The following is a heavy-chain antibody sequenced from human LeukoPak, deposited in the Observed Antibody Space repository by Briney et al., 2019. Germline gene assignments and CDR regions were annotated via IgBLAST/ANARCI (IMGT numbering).Heavy chain of an antibody. CDR3: ARVRDPRQYYYDNSGYRNAFDI. J-gene: IGHJ3*02. V-gene: IGHV3-7*01. CDR1: GFTFSSYW. CDR2: IKQDGSEK. Sequence: EGSLRLSCAASGFTFSSYWMSWVRQAPGKGLEWVANIKQDGSEKYYVDSVKGRFTISRDNAKNSLYLQMNSLRAEDTAVYYCARVRDPRQYYYDNSGYRNAFDIWGQETMVTVSS. D-gene: IGHD3-22*01.